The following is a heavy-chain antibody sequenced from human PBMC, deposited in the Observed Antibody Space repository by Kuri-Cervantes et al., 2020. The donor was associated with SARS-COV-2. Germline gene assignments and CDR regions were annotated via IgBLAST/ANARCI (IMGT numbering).Heavy chain of an antibody. D-gene: IGHD3-3*01. CDR3: AKDPLFRGTYDLGKLDY. J-gene: IGHJ4*02. V-gene: IGHV3-30*02. CDR2: IRYDGSNK. Sequence: GGSLRLSCAASGFTFSSYGIHWVRQAPGKGLEWVAFIRYDGSNKYYADSVKGRFTISRDNSKNTLYLEMNSLRVEDTAVYYCAKDPLFRGTYDLGKLDYWGQGTLVTVSS. CDR1: GFTFSSYG.